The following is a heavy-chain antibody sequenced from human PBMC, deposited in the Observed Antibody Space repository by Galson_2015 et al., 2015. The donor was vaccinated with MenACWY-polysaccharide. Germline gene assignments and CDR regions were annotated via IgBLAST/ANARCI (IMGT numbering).Heavy chain of an antibody. CDR1: GFTFSSYW. V-gene: IGHV3-7*01. D-gene: IGHD2-15*01. Sequence: SLRLSCAASGFTFSSYWMSWVRQAPGKGLEWVANIKQDGGEEYYVESVRGRFTISRDNAKNSLYLQMNSLRAEDTAVYYCARELRYGRSCLDVWGQGTTVTVSS. J-gene: IGHJ6*02. CDR3: ARELRYGRSCLDV. CDR2: IKQDGGEE.